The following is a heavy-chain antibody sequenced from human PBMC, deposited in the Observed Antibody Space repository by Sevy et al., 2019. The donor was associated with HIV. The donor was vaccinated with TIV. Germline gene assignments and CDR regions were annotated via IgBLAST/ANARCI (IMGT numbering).Heavy chain of an antibody. CDR1: GYTFTGYY. V-gene: IGHV1-2*06. CDR3: ARDISGIAAAGTSAGY. CDR2: INPNSGGT. D-gene: IGHD6-13*01. Sequence: ASVKVSCKASGYTFTGYYMHWVRQAPGQGLEWMGRINPNSGGTNYAQKFQGRVTMTWDTSISTAYMELSRLRSDDTAVYYCARDISGIAAAGTSAGYWGQGTLVTVSS. J-gene: IGHJ4*02.